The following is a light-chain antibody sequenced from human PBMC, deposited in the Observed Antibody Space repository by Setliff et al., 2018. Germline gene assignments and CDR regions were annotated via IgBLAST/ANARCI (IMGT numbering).Light chain of an antibody. V-gene: IGLV2-14*03. CDR2: DVS. CDR3: ISYTNSSPYV. J-gene: IGLJ1*01. CDR1: SSDIGGYNY. Sequence: QSALTQPASVSGSPGQSITISCTGTSSDIGGYNYVSWCQQHPGKAPKLMIYDVSQRPSGVSNRFSGSKSGNTASLTISGLQAEDEADYYCISYTNSSPYVFGTGTKVTVL.